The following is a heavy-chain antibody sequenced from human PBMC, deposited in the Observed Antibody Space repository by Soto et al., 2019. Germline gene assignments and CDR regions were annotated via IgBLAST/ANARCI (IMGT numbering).Heavy chain of an antibody. CDR1: GGSISSSSYY. D-gene: IGHD4-17*01. Sequence: QLQLQESGPGLVKPSETLSLTCTVSGGSISSSSYYWGWIRQPPGKGLEWIGSIYYSGSTYYNPSLKSRVTISVDTSKNQFSLKLSSVTAADTAVYYCARHIGTFYGGKPYYFDYWGQGTLVTVSS. J-gene: IGHJ4*02. CDR2: IYYSGST. V-gene: IGHV4-39*01. CDR3: ARHIGTFYGGKPYYFDY.